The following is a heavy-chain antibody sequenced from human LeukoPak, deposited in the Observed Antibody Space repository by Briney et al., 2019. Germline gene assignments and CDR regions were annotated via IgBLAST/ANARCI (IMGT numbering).Heavy chain of an antibody. J-gene: IGHJ4*02. D-gene: IGHD5-18*01. Sequence: GGSLRLSCAASGFTFSSYGMHWVRQAPGKGLDWVAVISNDGSKKYYADSVKGRFTISRDNSKNTLTLQVSSLRAEDTAVYYCAKDRYSYAFEYSDSWGQGTLVTVSS. CDR1: GFTFSSYG. CDR2: ISNDGSKK. CDR3: AKDRYSYAFEYSDS. V-gene: IGHV3-30*18.